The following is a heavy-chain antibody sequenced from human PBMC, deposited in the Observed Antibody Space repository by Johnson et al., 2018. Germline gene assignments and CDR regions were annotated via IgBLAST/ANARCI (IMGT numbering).Heavy chain of an antibody. D-gene: IGHD1-26*01. Sequence: VQLVQSGAEVKKPGESLRISCKGSGNNFNTFWIGWVRQVPGKGLEWMGIIYPGDSDTRYSPSFQGQVTISADKSISTAYLQWSSLKASDTAMYYCARSNSGSYPPGAFDIWGQGTMVTVSS. CDR3: ARSNSGSYPPGAFDI. J-gene: IGHJ3*02. CDR2: IYPGDSDT. CDR1: GNNFNTFW. V-gene: IGHV5-51*01.